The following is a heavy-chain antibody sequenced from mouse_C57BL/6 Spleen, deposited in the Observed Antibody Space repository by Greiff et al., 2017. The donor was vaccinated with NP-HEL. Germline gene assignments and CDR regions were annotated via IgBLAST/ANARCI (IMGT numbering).Heavy chain of an antibody. CDR3: ARKSYDGYYCAMDY. Sequence: EVKLVESGPELVKPGASVKISCKASGYSFTDYNMNWVKQSNGKSLEWIGVINPNYGTTSYNQKFKGKATLTVDQSSSTAYMQLNSLTSEDSAVYYCARKSYDGYYCAMDYWGQGTSVTVSS. V-gene: IGHV1-39*01. CDR1: GYSFTDYN. D-gene: IGHD2-3*01. J-gene: IGHJ4*01. CDR2: INPNYGTT.